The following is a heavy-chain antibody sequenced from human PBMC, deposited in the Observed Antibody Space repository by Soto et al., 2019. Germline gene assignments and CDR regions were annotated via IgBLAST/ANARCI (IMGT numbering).Heavy chain of an antibody. Sequence: PSETLSLTCTVSGGSISSSSYYWCLIRQPPGQGLEWIGSIYYSGSAYYTPSLKSRVTISVDTSKNQFSLKLSSVTAADTAVYYCARHAYYDFWSGYYIRYYYYGMDVWGQGTTVTVSS. CDR3: ARHAYYDFWSGYYIRYYYYGMDV. CDR2: IYYSGSA. V-gene: IGHV4-39*01. CDR1: GGSISSSSYY. J-gene: IGHJ6*02. D-gene: IGHD3-3*01.